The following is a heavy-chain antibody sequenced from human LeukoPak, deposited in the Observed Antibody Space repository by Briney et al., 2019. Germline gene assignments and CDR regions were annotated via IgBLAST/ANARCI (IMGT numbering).Heavy chain of an antibody. CDR1: GGPISSGSYY. Sequence: SETLSLTCTVSGGPISSGSYYWSWIRQPAGKGLEWIGRIYTSGSTTYNPSLKSRVTISVDTSKNQFSLKLSSVTAADTAVYYCARGVQLERLPATQFDYWGQGTLVTVSS. CDR3: ARGVQLERLPATQFDY. J-gene: IGHJ4*02. V-gene: IGHV4-61*02. D-gene: IGHD1-1*01. CDR2: IYTSGST.